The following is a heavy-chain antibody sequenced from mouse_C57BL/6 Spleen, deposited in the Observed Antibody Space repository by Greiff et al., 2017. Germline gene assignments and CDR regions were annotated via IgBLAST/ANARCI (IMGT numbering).Heavy chain of an antibody. Sequence: VQLQQSGAELVKPGASVKISCKASGYAFSSYWMNWVKQRPGKGLEWIGQIYPGDGDTNYNGKFKGKATLTADKSSSTAYMQLSSLTSEDSAVYFCARRAAQATFMDYWGQGTSVTVSS. V-gene: IGHV1-80*01. CDR1: GYAFSSYW. CDR2: IYPGDGDT. J-gene: IGHJ4*01. CDR3: ARRAAQATFMDY. D-gene: IGHD3-2*02.